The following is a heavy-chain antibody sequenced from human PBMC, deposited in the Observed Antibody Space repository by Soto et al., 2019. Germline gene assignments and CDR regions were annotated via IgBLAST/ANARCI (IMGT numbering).Heavy chain of an antibody. CDR1: GFTFSSYG. CDR3: ASGWYFDL. CDR2: ISYDGSNK. J-gene: IGHJ2*01. Sequence: QVQLVESGGGVVQPGRSLRLSCAASGFTFSSYGMHWVRQAPGKGLEWVAVISYDGSNKYYADSVKGRFTISRDNSKNTLYLQMNSLRAEDTAVDYCASGWYFDLWGRGTLVTVSS. V-gene: IGHV3-30*03.